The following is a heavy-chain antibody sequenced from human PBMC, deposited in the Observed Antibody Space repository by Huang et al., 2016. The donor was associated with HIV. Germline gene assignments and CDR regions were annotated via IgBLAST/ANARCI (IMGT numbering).Heavy chain of an antibody. CDR2: IDASGGRP. J-gene: IGHJ5*02. CDR1: GGSVIISSYW. D-gene: IGHD2-15*01. V-gene: IGHV4-39*01. CDR3: TRPLFPFSPDAKDPGWFDP. Sequence: LQLHESGPGLVKSSETLSLTCTVSGGSVIISSYWWGWIRQPPGKGLEWIGSIDASGGRPDYNPALKSRVNISVDTPKNQLSRKVDSVTAADTAVYYGTRPLFPFSPDAKDPGWFDPWGPGILIVVSS.